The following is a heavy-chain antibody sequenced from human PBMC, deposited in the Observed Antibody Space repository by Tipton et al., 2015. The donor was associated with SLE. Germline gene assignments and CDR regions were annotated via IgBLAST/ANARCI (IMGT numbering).Heavy chain of an antibody. CDR1: GGSFSGYY. V-gene: IGHV4-34*01. D-gene: IGHD3-9*01. CDR3: AKETVYDILTGYSDY. CDR2: INHSGST. Sequence: TLSLTCAVYGGSFSGYYWSWIRQPPGKGLEWIGEINHSGSTNYNPSLKSRVTISVDTSKNQFSLKLSSVTAADTAVYYCAKETVYDILTGYSDYWGQGTLVTVSS. J-gene: IGHJ4*02.